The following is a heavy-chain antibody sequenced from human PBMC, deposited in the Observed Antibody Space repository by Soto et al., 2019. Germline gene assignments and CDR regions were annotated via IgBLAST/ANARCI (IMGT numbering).Heavy chain of an antibody. CDR2: ISNTAITD. V-gene: IGHV3-11*01. D-gene: IGHD2-2*01. CDR1: GFSFSDYS. Sequence: PGGSLRLSCVASGFSFSDYSMTWMRQAPGGGLDFVAFISNTAITDYYADSVKGRFTISRDNARNSVYLQMDSLRAEDAAVYYCARDLHQMPSHKPSSSYIDAWGTGTTLTVSS. J-gene: IGHJ6*03. CDR3: ARDLHQMPSHKPSSSYIDA.